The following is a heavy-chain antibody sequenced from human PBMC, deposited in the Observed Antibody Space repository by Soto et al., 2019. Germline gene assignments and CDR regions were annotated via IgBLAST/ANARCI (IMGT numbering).Heavy chain of an antibody. CDR1: EFTLSVYA. V-gene: IGHV3-64*01. Sequence: EVQLAESGGALAKPGGSLSLPCAASEFTLSVYARDWVRKAPGKGLEYVSGISSNGVGTYYANSVQGRFTISRDNSKNTVYLQMGSLRPEDMAVYYCARRARPDFYYMDVWGKGTTVTVSS. CDR2: ISSNGVGT. J-gene: IGHJ6*03. D-gene: IGHD6-6*01. CDR3: ARRARPDFYYMDV.